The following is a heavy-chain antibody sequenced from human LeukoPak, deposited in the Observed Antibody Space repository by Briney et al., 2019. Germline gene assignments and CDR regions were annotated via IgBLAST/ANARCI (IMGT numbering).Heavy chain of an antibody. CDR2: ISSSGSTI. J-gene: IGHJ4*02. CDR1: GFTFSSYE. Sequence: GGSLRLSCAASGFTFSSYEMNWVRQAPGKGLEWVSYISSSGSTIYYADSVKGRFTISRDNAKNSLYLQMHSLRAVDTAVYYCASMKRGSNYYWGQGTLVTVSS. D-gene: IGHD6-13*01. CDR3: ASMKRGSNYY. V-gene: IGHV3-48*03.